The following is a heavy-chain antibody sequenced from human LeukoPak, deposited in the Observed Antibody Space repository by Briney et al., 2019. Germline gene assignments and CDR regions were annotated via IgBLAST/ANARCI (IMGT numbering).Heavy chain of an antibody. CDR3: AKDPRTGAVSGIFYFDY. V-gene: IGHV3-30*04. CDR2: IVYDGSEK. CDR1: GFTVSRHP. D-gene: IGHD6-19*01. Sequence: GTSLRLSCAASGFTVSRHPMHWVRQAPGKGLEWGAVIVYDGSEKYYKESVKGRFTISRDNSKNTLYLQMDSLRPEDTAVYYCAKDPRTGAVSGIFYFDYWGQGTLLTVSS. J-gene: IGHJ4*02.